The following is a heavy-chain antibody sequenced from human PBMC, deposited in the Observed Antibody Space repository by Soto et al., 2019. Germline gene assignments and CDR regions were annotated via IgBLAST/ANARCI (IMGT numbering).Heavy chain of an antibody. D-gene: IGHD1-20*01. CDR3: ARGPYINYYYYYGMDV. V-gene: IGHV4-59*01. CDR2: IYYSGST. CDR1: GGSISSYY. Sequence: SETLSLTCTVSGGSISSYYWSWIRQPPGRGLEWIGYIYYSGSTNYNPSLKSRVTISVDTSKNQFSLKLSSVTAADTAVYYCARGPYINYYYYYGMDVWGQGTTVTVSS. J-gene: IGHJ6*02.